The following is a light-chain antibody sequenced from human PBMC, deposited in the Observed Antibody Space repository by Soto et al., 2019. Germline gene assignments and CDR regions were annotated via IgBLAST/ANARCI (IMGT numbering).Light chain of an antibody. CDR1: QSVDNN. CDR2: GSF. CDR3: QQYNDRPPIT. V-gene: IGKV3-15*01. Sequence: EIVMTQSPVTLSASPGESAKLYCRSSQSVDNNVAWYQQTPGQAPRLLIVGSFARATGIPARFSGSGSGSEFTLTIRGLQSEDFAVYYCQQYNDRPPITCGQGTRLDNK. J-gene: IGKJ5*01.